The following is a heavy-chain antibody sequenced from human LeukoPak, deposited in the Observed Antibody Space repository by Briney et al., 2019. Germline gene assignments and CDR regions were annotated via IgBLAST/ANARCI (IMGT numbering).Heavy chain of an antibody. CDR1: GFTFSSYG. Sequence: GGSLRLSCAASGFTFSSYGMHWVRQAPGKGLEWVAFIRYDGSNKYYADSVKGRFTISRDNSKNTLYLQMNSLRAEDTAVYYCARYGRNYDFWSGYRYYYYMDVWGKGTTVTVSS. CDR2: IRYDGSNK. V-gene: IGHV3-30*02. CDR3: ARYGRNYDFWSGYRYYYYMDV. J-gene: IGHJ6*03. D-gene: IGHD3-3*01.